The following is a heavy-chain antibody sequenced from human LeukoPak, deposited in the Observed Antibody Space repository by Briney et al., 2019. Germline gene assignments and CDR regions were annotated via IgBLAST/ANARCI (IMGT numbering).Heavy chain of an antibody. Sequence: SETLSLTFVVSGYSISSGYYWGWIRQPPGRGLEWIGSIYHSGSTCYNPSLKSRVTISVDTSKNQFSLKLSSVTAADTAVYYCARRKRWLQFSFDPWGQGTLVTVSS. CDR2: IYHSGST. V-gene: IGHV4-38-2*01. D-gene: IGHD5-24*01. CDR3: ARRKRWLQFSFDP. J-gene: IGHJ5*02. CDR1: GYSISSGYY.